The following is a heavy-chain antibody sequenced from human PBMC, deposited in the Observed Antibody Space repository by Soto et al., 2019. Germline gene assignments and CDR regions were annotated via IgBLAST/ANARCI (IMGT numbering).Heavy chain of an antibody. V-gene: IGHV1-8*01. D-gene: IGHD6-13*01. CDR3: AGGRSAAGTGWFDP. J-gene: IGHJ5*02. Sequence: QVQLVQSGAEVKKPGASVKVSCKASGYTFTSYDINWVRQATGQGLEWMGGMKPTSGNTGYAQKFQGRVTMTRSTSISTAYMALSSLRSEDAAVYYCAGGRSAAGTGWFDPWGQGTLVTVSS. CDR1: GYTFTSYD. CDR2: MKPTSGNT.